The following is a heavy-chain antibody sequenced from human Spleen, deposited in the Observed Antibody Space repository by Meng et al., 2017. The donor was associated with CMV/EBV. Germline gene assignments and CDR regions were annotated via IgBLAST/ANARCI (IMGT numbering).Heavy chain of an antibody. J-gene: IGHJ6*02. Sequence: ASVKVSCKASGYTFTAHYFHWVRQAPGQGLEWMGWISAYNGNTNYAQKLQGRVTMTTDTSTSTAYMELRSLRSDDTAVYYCARGRLAAAGRGYYYYYGMDVWGQGTTVTVSS. CDR3: ARGRLAAAGRGYYYYYGMDV. V-gene: IGHV1-18*04. CDR1: GYTFTAHY. D-gene: IGHD6-13*01. CDR2: ISAYNGNT.